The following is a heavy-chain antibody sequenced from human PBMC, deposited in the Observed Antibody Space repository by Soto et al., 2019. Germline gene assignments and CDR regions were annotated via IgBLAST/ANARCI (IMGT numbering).Heavy chain of an antibody. CDR3: ARIGYYYDSSGYDSWFDP. CDR1: GGTFSSYA. D-gene: IGHD3-22*01. J-gene: IGHJ5*02. Sequence: SVKVSCKASGGTFSSYAISWVRQAPGQGLEWMGGIIPIFGTANYAQKFQGRVTITADKSTSTAYMELSSLRSEDTAEYYCARIGYYYDSSGYDSWFDPWGQGTLVTVSS. V-gene: IGHV1-69*06. CDR2: IIPIFGTA.